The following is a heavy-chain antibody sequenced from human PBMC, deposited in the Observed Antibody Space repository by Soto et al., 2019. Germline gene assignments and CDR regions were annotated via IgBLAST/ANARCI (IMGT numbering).Heavy chain of an antibody. V-gene: IGHV4-34*01. CDR1: GGSVRGYY. J-gene: IGHJ5*02. D-gene: IGHD2-15*01. Sequence: PSDTLSLTGAVYGGSVRGYYSSWIRQPPGKGLEWIGEINHSGSTNYNPSLKSRVTISVDTSKNQFSLKLSSVTAADTAVYYCPRGNLRNCHSLISTHWSYPSGQRSLVTVS. CDR2: INHSGST. CDR3: PRGNLRNCHSLISTHWSYP.